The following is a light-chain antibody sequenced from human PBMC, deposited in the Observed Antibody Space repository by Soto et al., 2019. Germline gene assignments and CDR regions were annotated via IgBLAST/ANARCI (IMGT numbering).Light chain of an antibody. CDR2: EVS. CDR1: SSDVGSYNL. Sequence: QSALTQPASVSGSPGQSITISCTGTSSDVGSYNLVSWYQQHPGKAPKLMIYEVSKRPSGVYNRFSGSKSGNTAALTISGLQAEDEADYYCCSYAGSSGYVFGTGTKVTVL. CDR3: CSYAGSSGYV. V-gene: IGLV2-23*02. J-gene: IGLJ1*01.